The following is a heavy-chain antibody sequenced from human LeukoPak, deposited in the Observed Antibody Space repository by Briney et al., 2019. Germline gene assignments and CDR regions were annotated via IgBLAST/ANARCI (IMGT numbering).Heavy chain of an antibody. Sequence: KPSETLSLTCTVSGGSISSYYWSWIRQPPGKGLEWIGYIYYSGSTNYNPSLKSRVTISVDTSKNQFSLKLSSVTAADTAVYYCARGYDSSGGLGVWGQGTLVTVSS. D-gene: IGHD3-22*01. CDR1: GGSISSYY. J-gene: IGHJ4*02. CDR2: IYYSGST. CDR3: ARGYDSSGGLGV. V-gene: IGHV4-59*01.